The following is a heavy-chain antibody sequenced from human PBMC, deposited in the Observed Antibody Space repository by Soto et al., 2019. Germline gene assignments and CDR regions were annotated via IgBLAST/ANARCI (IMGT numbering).Heavy chain of an antibody. Sequence: EVQLLESGGGLVQPGGSLRLSCAASGFTFSSYAMSWVRQAPGKGLEWVSSITGSAGSTYYADSVKGLFTISRDNSKNTLYLQMNSLRGDDTAVYYCAKDRNRWLRFDLGYWGQGTLVTVSS. V-gene: IGHV3-23*01. CDR2: ITGSAGST. D-gene: IGHD5-12*01. CDR3: AKDRNRWLRFDLGY. J-gene: IGHJ4*02. CDR1: GFTFSSYA.